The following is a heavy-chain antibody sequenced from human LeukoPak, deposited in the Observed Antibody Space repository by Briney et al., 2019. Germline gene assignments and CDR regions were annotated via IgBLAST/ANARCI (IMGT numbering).Heavy chain of an antibody. CDR1: GFTFSSYA. CDR3: ARVPGYCSSTSRPADY. V-gene: IGHV3-30*04. J-gene: IGHJ4*02. CDR2: ISYDGSNK. Sequence: PGGSLRLSCAASGFTFSSYAMHWVRQAPGKGLEWVAVISYDGSNKYYADSVKGRFTISRDNSKNTLYLQMNSLRAGDAAVYYCARVPGYCSSTSRPADYWGQGTLVTVSS. D-gene: IGHD2-2*01.